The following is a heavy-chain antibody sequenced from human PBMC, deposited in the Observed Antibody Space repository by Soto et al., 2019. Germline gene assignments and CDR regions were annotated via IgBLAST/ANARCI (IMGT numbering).Heavy chain of an antibody. CDR3: ARTSDFDY. Sequence: EVQLVESGGGLVQPGGSLRLSCAASGFTFSYYWMSWVRQAPGKGLEWVANIKEDGSKQYYVDSVKGRFTISRDNDKNSLSLQMSSLRAEDTAVYFCARTSDFDYWGQGTLVTVSS. CDR1: GFTFSYYW. D-gene: IGHD3-10*01. V-gene: IGHV3-7*01. J-gene: IGHJ4*02. CDR2: IKEDGSKQ.